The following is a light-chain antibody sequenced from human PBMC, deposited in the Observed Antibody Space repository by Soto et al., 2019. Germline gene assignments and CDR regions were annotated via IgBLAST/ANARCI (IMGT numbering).Light chain of an antibody. CDR2: AAS. Sequence: EIVLTQSPGTLSLSPGERATLSCRASQTVSSSYLAWYQQKPGQAPRLLIYAASSRATGIPDRFSGSGSGTDFTLTISRLAPEDFAVYYCQQFGSSPFTFGHGTKVDIK. J-gene: IGKJ3*01. CDR1: QTVSSSY. CDR3: QQFGSSPFT. V-gene: IGKV3-20*01.